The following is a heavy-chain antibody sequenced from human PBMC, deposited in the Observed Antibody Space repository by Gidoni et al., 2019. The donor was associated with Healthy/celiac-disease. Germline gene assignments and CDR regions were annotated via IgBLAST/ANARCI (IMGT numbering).Heavy chain of an antibody. V-gene: IGHV1-69*01. CDR1: GGTSSRYA. CDR3: ARAPYDSIGYYDY. D-gene: IGHD3-22*01. Sequence: QVQLVASGAEVKKPSSSVKVSSKAAGGTSSRYAIRWVRQSPGQGLEWRGGIIPIFRTANYAQKFPGRVTITADESTSTAYMELSSLRSEDTAVYYCARAPYDSIGYYDYWGQGTLVTVSS. J-gene: IGHJ4*02. CDR2: IIPIFRTA.